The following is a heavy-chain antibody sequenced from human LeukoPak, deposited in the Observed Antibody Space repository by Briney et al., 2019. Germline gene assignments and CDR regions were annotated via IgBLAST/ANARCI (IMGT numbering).Heavy chain of an antibody. J-gene: IGHJ4*02. V-gene: IGHV4-4*02. D-gene: IGHD2-21*02. CDR2: IYHSGGT. Sequence: SGTLSLTCAVSGGSISRRTNWWSWVRQPPGKGLEWIGEIYHSGGTNYNPSLKSRVTMSVDTSKNQFSLKLSSVTAADTALYYCARAVVVTAPFDYWGQGTLVTVSS. CDR3: ARAVVVTAPFDY. CDR1: GGSISRRTNW.